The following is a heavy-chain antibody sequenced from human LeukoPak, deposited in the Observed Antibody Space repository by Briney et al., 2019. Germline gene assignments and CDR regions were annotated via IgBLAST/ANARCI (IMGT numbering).Heavy chain of an antibody. D-gene: IGHD2-21*01. Sequence: GGSLRLSCAASGFTFSTYAMSWVRQAPGRGLQWVSLISGSGDGAHYADSVKGRFTISRDNSKNTVYLQMTNLRAEDTAVYYCAKGYIQLWWFDYWGQGTLVTVSS. CDR3: AKGYIQLWWFDY. V-gene: IGHV3-23*01. CDR1: GFTFSTYA. CDR2: ISGSGDGA. J-gene: IGHJ4*02.